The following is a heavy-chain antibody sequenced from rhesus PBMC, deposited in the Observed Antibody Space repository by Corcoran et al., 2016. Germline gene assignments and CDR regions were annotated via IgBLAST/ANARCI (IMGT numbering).Heavy chain of an antibody. Sequence: EVQLVEAGGGLAKPGGSLRLSCAASGFTFSSYWMNWVRQTPGKGLEWISASNSGGGSTYYAYSGKGRFTISRDNSKNTLSLQINSLRAEDTAVYYCAKMNRDVFDFGGQGLRVTVSS. CDR1: GFTFSSYW. CDR3: AKMNRDVFDF. CDR2: SNSGGGST. J-gene: IGHJ3*01. V-gene: IGHV3S42*01.